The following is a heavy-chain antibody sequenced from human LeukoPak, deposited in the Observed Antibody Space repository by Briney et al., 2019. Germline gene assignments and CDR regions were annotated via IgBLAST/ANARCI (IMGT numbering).Heavy chain of an antibody. V-gene: IGHV4-31*03. Sequence: SETLSLTCTVSGGSISSGGYYWSWIRQHPGKGLEWIGYIYYSGSTYYNPSLKSRVTISVDTSKNQFSLKLNSVTAADTAVYYCARASSYYDFWSGYRSYFDYWGQGTLVTVSS. CDR1: GGSISSGGYY. J-gene: IGHJ4*02. CDR2: IYYSGST. D-gene: IGHD3-3*01. CDR3: ARASSYYDFWSGYRSYFDY.